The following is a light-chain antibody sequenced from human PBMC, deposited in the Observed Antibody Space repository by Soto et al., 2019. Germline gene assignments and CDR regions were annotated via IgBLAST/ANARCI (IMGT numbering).Light chain of an antibody. CDR2: EVS. Sequence: QSVPTQPASVSGSPGQSITISCTGASSDVGDYEYVSWYQQHPGKGPKLMIYEVSNRTSGVSNRFSGSKSGNTASLTISGLQAEDETEYFCSSYKRTSRVYVFGTGTKVTVL. J-gene: IGLJ1*01. V-gene: IGLV2-14*01. CDR1: SSDVGDYEY. CDR3: SSYKRTSRVYV.